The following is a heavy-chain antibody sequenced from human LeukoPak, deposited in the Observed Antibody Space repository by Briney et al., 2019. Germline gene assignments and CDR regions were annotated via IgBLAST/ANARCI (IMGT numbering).Heavy chain of an antibody. Sequence: AGGSLRLSCAASPFTFTGYWMTWVRQAPGKGLEWVATISQDGSETYYVHSVKGRFTISKDNAKNSMYLQMNSLRADDTAVYYCAGTAGYWGQGTLVTVSS. D-gene: IGHD2-21*02. CDR1: PFTFTGYW. J-gene: IGHJ4*02. CDR3: AGTAGY. CDR2: ISQDGSET. V-gene: IGHV3-7*01.